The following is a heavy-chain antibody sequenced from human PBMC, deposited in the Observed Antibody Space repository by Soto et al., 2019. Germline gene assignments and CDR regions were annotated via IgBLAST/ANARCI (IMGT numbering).Heavy chain of an antibody. CDR1: GFTFSSYA. D-gene: IGHD4-17*01. Sequence: PGGSLRLSCAASGFTFSSYAMSWVRQAPGKGLEWVSAISGSGGSTYYADSVKGRFTISRDNSKNTLYLQMNSLRAEDTAVYYCAKDSYGDYDMAEYFQHWGQGTLVTVSS. J-gene: IGHJ1*01. CDR3: AKDSYGDYDMAEYFQH. CDR2: ISGSGGST. V-gene: IGHV3-23*01.